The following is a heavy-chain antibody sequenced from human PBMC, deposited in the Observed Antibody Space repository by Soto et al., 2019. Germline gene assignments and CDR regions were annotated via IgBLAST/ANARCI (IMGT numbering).Heavy chain of an antibody. CDR1: GGSISSSSYY. CDR3: ASLRGYTDYYYGMDV. J-gene: IGHJ6*02. Sequence: SETLSLTCTVSGGSISSSSYYWGWIRQPPGKGLEWIGSIYYSGSTYYNPSLKSRVTISVDTSKNQFSLKLSSVTAADTAVYYCASLRGYTDYYYGMDVWGQGTTVT. V-gene: IGHV4-39*01. CDR2: IYYSGST. D-gene: IGHD6-13*01.